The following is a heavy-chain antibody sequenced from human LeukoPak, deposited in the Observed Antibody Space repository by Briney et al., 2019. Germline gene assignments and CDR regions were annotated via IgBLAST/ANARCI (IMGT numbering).Heavy chain of an antibody. CDR2: ISSSSNYI. V-gene: IGHV3-21*01. CDR3: ARDRDSSSPFDY. CDR1: GFIFSSQS. D-gene: IGHD6-6*01. Sequence: PGGSLRLSCAASGFIFSSQSMNWVRQAPGKGLEWVSSISSSSNYIYYADPVKGRFTISRDNAKNSLYLQMNSLRAEDTAVYYCARDRDSSSPFDYWGQGTLVTVSS. J-gene: IGHJ4*02.